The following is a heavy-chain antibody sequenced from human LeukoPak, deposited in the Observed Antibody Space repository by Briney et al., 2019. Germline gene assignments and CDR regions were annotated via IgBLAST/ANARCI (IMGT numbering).Heavy chain of an antibody. V-gene: IGHV3-23*01. D-gene: IGHD1-26*01. CDR1: GFTFSTYV. J-gene: IGHJ4*02. CDR3: AKHLSGSYFYYFDY. CDR2: ISGSGGST. Sequence: GGSLRLSCAASGFTFSTYVMSWVRQAPGKGLEWVSAISGSGGSTYYADSVKGRFTISRDNSKNTLYLPMNSLRAEDTAVYYCAKHLSGSYFYYFDYWGQGTLVTVSS.